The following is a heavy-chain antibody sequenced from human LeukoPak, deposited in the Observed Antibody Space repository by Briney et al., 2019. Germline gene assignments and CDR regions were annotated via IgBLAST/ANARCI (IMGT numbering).Heavy chain of an antibody. CDR2: INHSGST. V-gene: IGHV4-34*01. Sequence: SETLSLTCAVYGGSFSGYYWSWIRQPPGKGLEWIGEINHSGSTNYNPSLKSRVTISVDTSKNQFSLKLSSVTAADTAVYYCARAAIFGVVHVPYYFDYWGQGTLVTVSS. D-gene: IGHD3-3*01. CDR3: ARAAIFGVVHVPYYFDY. CDR1: GGSFSGYY. J-gene: IGHJ4*02.